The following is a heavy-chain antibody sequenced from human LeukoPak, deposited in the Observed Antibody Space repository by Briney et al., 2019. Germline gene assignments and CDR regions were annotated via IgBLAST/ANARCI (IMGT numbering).Heavy chain of an antibody. CDR1: GFTLDDYG. Sequence: GGSLRLYCGGSGFTLDDYGMHWVRQRPGKGLVWVSLISGDGGMTHYADSVKGRFTISRDNSKNSLYLQMNSLRIEDSAFYYRAKDAPYSGRVFDCWGQGTLVTVSS. CDR2: ISGDGGMT. D-gene: IGHD5-12*01. V-gene: IGHV3-43*02. J-gene: IGHJ4*02. CDR3: AKDAPYSGRVFDC.